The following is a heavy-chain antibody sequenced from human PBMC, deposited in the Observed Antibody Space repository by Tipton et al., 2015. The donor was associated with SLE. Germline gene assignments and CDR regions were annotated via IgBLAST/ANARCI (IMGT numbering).Heavy chain of an antibody. CDR2: INTNTGNP. J-gene: IGHJ6*02. D-gene: IGHD4-11*01. CDR3: AKGNDYSSYYYYYGMDV. V-gene: IGHV7-4-1*02. CDR1: GYTLTSYA. Sequence: QSGPEVKKPGASVKVSCKASGYTLTSYAMNWVRQAPGQGLEWMGWINTNTGNPTYAQGFTGRFVFSLDTSVSTAYLQISSLKADDTAVYYCAKGNDYSSYYYYYGMDVWGQGTTVTVSS.